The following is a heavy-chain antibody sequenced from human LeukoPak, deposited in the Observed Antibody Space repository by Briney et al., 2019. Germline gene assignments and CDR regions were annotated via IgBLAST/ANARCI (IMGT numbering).Heavy chain of an antibody. V-gene: IGHV4-34*01. CDR3: ARGGLKWELLPARARKSYYFDY. CDR2: INHSGGT. J-gene: IGHJ4*02. CDR1: GFTFSSYD. D-gene: IGHD1-26*01. Sequence: GSLRLSCAASGFTFSSYDMTWVRQAPGRGLEWIGEINHSGGTKYNPSLKSRVTISLDTSKNQFSLKLSSVTAADTAVYYCARGGLKWELLPARARKSYYFDYWGQGTLVTVSS.